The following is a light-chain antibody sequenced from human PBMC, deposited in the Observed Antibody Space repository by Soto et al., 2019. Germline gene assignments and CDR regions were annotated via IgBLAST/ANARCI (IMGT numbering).Light chain of an antibody. J-gene: IGKJ1*01. V-gene: IGKV1-5*01. CDR1: QSISSW. CDR2: DAS. Sequence: DIQMTQSPSTLSASVGDRVTITCRASQSISSWLAWYQQKPGKAPKLLIYDASSLESGVPSRFSGSGSGTEFTLTISSLQPDDIATYNCQQYLTCGQWTKVEIK. CDR3: QQYLT.